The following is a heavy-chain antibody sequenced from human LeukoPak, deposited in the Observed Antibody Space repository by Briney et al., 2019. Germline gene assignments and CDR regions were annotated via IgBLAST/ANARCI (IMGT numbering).Heavy chain of an antibody. J-gene: IGHJ4*02. CDR1: GGSISSYY. D-gene: IGHD3-22*01. CDR2: IYTSGST. CDR3: ARDLTDYYELDY. Sequence: PSETLSLTCTVSGGSISSYYWNWIRQPAGKGLEWIGRIYTSGSTNYNPSLKSRLTMSVDTSKNQFSLKLSSVTAADTALYYCARDLTDYYELDYWGQGTLVTVSS. V-gene: IGHV4-4*07.